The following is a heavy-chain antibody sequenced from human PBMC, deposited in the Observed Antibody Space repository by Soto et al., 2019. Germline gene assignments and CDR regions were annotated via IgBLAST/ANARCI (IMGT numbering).Heavy chain of an antibody. V-gene: IGHV3-48*03. CDR1: GFTFSSDE. CDR2: ISSSGSTI. CDR3: ARALLGPYYYYGMDV. Sequence: GGSLRLSCAASGFTFSSDEMNWVRQAPGKGLEWVSYISSSGSTIYYADSVKGRFTISRDNAKNSLYLQMNSLRAEDTAVYYCARALLGPYYYYGMDVWGQGTTVTVSS. J-gene: IGHJ6*02.